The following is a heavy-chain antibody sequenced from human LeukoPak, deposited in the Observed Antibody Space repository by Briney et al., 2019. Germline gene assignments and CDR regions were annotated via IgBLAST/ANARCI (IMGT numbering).Heavy chain of an antibody. Sequence: GESLKISCKGSGYSFTSYWIGWVRQMPGKGLEWMGIIYPGDSDTRYSPSFQGQVTISADKSISTAYLQWSSLKASDPAMYYCARGAAGSGYYYFEYYYGMDVWGQGTTVTVSS. CDR1: GYSFTSYW. CDR2: IYPGDSDT. J-gene: IGHJ6*02. D-gene: IGHD3-22*01. CDR3: ARGAAGSGYYYFEYYYGMDV. V-gene: IGHV5-51*01.